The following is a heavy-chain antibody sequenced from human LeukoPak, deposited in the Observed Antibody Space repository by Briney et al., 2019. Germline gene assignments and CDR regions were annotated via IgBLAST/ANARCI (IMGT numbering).Heavy chain of an antibody. CDR2: IYPGDSDT. Sequence: GESLKISCKGSGYSFTRYWIGWVRQMPGKGLEWMGIIYPGDSDTRYSPSFQGQITISADKSINTAYLQWSSPKASDTAVYYCARRSDGAFDIWGQGTMVTVSS. J-gene: IGHJ3*02. V-gene: IGHV5-51*01. CDR1: GYSFTRYW. CDR3: ARRSDGAFDI.